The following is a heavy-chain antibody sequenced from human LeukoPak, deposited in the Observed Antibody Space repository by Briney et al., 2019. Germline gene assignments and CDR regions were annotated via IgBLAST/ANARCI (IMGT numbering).Heavy chain of an antibody. CDR3: AVSNWMDL. V-gene: IGHV3-74*01. CDR1: GFTFSDYW. Sequence: TGGSLRLSCAASGFTFSDYWMHWVRQAPGKGLVWVSCISFDGSTTYADSVKGRFTISRDNAKNTVHLQMDSLTVEDTAVYYCAVSNWMDLWGQGTLVTVSS. CDR2: ISFDGST. J-gene: IGHJ5*02.